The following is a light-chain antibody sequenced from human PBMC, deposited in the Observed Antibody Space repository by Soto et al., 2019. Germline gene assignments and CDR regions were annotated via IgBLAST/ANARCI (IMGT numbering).Light chain of an antibody. CDR2: WAS. J-gene: IGKJ1*01. V-gene: IGKV4-1*01. Sequence: DIVMTQSPDSLAVSLGERATINCKSSQSVLYSSNNKNYLAWYQQKPGQPPKLLIYWASTRESGVPDRFSGSGSWTDLTLTISSLQAEDVAVYYCQQYYRPWTFGQGTKVEIK. CDR3: QQYYRPWT. CDR1: QSVLYSSNNKNY.